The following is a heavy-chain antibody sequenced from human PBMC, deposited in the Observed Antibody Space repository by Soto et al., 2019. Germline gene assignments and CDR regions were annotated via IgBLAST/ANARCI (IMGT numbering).Heavy chain of an antibody. CDR2: INHSGSA. CDR3: ARVSDY. Sequence: QVLLQQWGAGRLKPSETLSLTCAVYGGSFIDYSWGWIRQSPGTGLGWIGEINHSGSANYNPSLKSRLTISVDTSKNQFSLKLYSVTAADAAVYYCARVSDYWSQGTLVTVSS. V-gene: IGHV4-34*01. J-gene: IGHJ4*02. CDR1: GGSFIDYS.